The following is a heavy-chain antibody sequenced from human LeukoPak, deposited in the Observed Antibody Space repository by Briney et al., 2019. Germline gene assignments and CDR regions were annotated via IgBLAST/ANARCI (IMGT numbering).Heavy chain of an antibody. CDR3: VRDSNFKIDY. J-gene: IGHJ4*02. Sequence: GGSLRLSCAVSGFTVSTYVMHWVRRAPGEGLVWVSRINHDGSDISYADSVKGRSTISRDNAKNTLYLQMNSLRADDTAIYYCVRDSNFKIDYWGQGTLVTVSS. CDR2: INHDGSDI. V-gene: IGHV3-74*01. D-gene: IGHD5-24*01. CDR1: GFTVSTYV.